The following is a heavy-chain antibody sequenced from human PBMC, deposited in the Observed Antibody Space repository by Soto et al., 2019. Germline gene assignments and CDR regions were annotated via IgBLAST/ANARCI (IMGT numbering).Heavy chain of an antibody. D-gene: IGHD6-13*01. CDR3: ARELNGGSWHLYGMDV. CDR2: ISSSSSTI. V-gene: IGHV3-48*02. J-gene: IGHJ6*02. Sequence: GGSLRLSCAASGFTVSTSQMTWVRQAPGKGLEWVSYISSSSSTIYYADSVKGRFTISRDNAKNSLYLQMNSLRDEDTAVYYCARELNGGSWHLYGMDVWGQGTTVTVSS. CDR1: GFTVSTSQ.